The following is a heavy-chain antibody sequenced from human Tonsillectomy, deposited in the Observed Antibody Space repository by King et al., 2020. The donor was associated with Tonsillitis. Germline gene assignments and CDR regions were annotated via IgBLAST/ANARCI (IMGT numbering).Heavy chain of an antibody. V-gene: IGHV4-34*01. CDR2: INHSGST. CDR1: VWSFSVYY. D-gene: IGHD6-13*01. Sequence: VQLQQWGAGLFKPSETLSLTCAVYVWSFSVYYWIWIRQPPGKGLEWIWEINHSGSTNYNPSLKSRVTISVDTSQNQFSLKLSSVTAADTAVDYCARGVITIAEAGYYYYYYVDVWGKGTTVTVSS. J-gene: IGHJ6*03. CDR3: ARGVITIAEAGYYYYYYVDV.